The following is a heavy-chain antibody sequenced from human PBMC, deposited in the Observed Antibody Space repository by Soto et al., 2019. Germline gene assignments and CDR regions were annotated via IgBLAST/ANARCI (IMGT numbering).Heavy chain of an antibody. CDR2: IDPSDSYT. CDR1: GWSFISYW. CDR3: ARHAPLYNGQWLAFDY. D-gene: IGHD6-19*01. J-gene: IGHJ4*02. Sequence: GESLKISCKGSGWSFISYWIRWVRQMHGKGLEWMGRIDPSDSYTNYSPSFQGHVTISADKSISTAYLQWSSLKASDTAMYYWARHAPLYNGQWLAFDYWGQGTLVTVSS. V-gene: IGHV5-10-1*01.